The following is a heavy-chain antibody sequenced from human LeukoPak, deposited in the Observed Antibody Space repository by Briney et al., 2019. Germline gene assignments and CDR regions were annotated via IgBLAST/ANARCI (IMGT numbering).Heavy chain of an antibody. Sequence: GGSLRLSCAASGFTFSSYWTHWVRQAPGKGLVWVSRINSDGSSTSYADSVKGRFTISRDNAKNTLYLQMNSLRAEDTAVYYCASGYCSSTSCYYYYGMDVWGQGTTVTVSS. V-gene: IGHV3-74*01. D-gene: IGHD2-2*01. CDR1: GFTFSSYW. CDR3: ASGYCSSTSCYYYYGMDV. J-gene: IGHJ6*02. CDR2: INSDGSST.